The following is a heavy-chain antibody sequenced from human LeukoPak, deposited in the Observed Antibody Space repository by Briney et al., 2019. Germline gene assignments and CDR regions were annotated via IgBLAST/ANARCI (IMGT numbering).Heavy chain of an antibody. J-gene: IGHJ5*02. CDR1: GFSFSSYA. D-gene: IGHD3-3*01. Sequence: GGSLRLSCAASGFSFSSYAMSWVRQAPGKGLEWVSAISKSGDSTFYADSVKGRFTISRDNAKNSLYLQMNSLRAEDTAVYYCASVDPILEWSSSWFDPWGQGTLVTVSS. CDR3: ASVDPILEWSSSWFDP. V-gene: IGHV3-23*01. CDR2: ISKSGDST.